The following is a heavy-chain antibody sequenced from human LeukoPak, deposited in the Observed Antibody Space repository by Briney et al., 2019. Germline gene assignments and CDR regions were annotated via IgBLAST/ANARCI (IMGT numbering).Heavy chain of an antibody. Sequence: SETLSLTCTVSGGSISTHYCNWVRQPAGKGLEWIGRIYTSGSTNYNPSLKSRVTMSVDPSKNQFSLRLSSVTAADTAVYYCARDAGSMMTSLDYWGQGTLVTVSS. J-gene: IGHJ4*02. CDR1: GGSISTHY. CDR3: ARDAGSMMTSLDY. CDR2: IYTSGST. V-gene: IGHV4-4*07. D-gene: IGHD3-22*01.